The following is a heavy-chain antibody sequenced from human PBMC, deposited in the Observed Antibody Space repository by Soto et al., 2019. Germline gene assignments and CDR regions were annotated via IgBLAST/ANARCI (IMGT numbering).Heavy chain of an antibody. D-gene: IGHD6-13*01. Sequence: SETLSLTCTVSGGSISSYYWSWIRQPPGKGLEWIGFIYHSGNTNYNPSLKSRVTISIDTSKSQFSLKLNSVTAADTAVYYCARDQGIASSGPFDYWGPGTLVTVSS. CDR3: ARDQGIASSGPFDY. CDR1: GGSISSYY. CDR2: IYHSGNT. V-gene: IGHV4-59*01. J-gene: IGHJ4*02.